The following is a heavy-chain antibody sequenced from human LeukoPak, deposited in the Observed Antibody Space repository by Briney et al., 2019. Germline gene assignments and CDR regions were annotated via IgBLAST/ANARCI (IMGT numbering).Heavy chain of an antibody. J-gene: IGHJ4*02. V-gene: IGHV3-7*01. CDR3: AKVAKYYYGSETYYFFEH. D-gene: IGHD3-10*01. CDR1: GFIFSDFS. Sequence: HTGGSLRLSCAVSGFIFSDFSMSWVRQAPGKGLEWVAKMDENGSEIFYVDSVKGRFTISRDNAKNSLYLQMNSLRVEDTAVYYCAKVAKYYYGSETYYFFEHWGQGTPVTASS. CDR2: MDENGSEI.